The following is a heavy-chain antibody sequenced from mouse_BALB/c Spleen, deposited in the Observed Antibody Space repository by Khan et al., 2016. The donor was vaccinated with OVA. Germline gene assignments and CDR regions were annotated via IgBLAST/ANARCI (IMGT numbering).Heavy chain of an antibody. CDR3: ASGRLLRRYQDYFDY. D-gene: IGHD1-1*01. J-gene: IGHJ2*01. Sequence: EVQLVETGPGLLKPSQSLSLTCTATGYSFTSYYVWNWIRQLPGNKLGWMANKSYSGSTTYSQSFRSRISFTRDTSTNQSFLQLNSVTTEDTATYYCASGRLLRRYQDYFDYWGQGTTLTVSS. CDR1: GYSFTSYYV. V-gene: IGHV3-2*02. CDR2: KSYSGST.